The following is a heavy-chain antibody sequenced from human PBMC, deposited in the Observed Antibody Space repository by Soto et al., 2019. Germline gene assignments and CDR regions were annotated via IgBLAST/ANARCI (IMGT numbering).Heavy chain of an antibody. Sequence: QVQLVQSGAEGKKPGSSVKVSCTPSGGTFNTLSINWVRQAPGQGLEWMGAIIPFFDSTNYAQKFQDRVTITANKPLGTAYMELTSLRSDDTAVYYCTTRDQGRFDHWGQGTALTVSS. J-gene: IGHJ4*02. V-gene: IGHV1-69*06. CDR3: TTRDQGRFDH. CDR2: IIPFFDST. D-gene: IGHD2-2*01. CDR1: GGTFNTLS.